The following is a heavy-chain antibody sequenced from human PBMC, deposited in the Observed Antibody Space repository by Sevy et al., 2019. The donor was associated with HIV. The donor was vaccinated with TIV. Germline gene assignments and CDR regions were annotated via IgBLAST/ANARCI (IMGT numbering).Heavy chain of an antibody. CDR1: GYTFTGYY. Sequence: ASVKVSCKASGYTFTGYYIYWVRQAPGQGLEWMGRIGPMNGDTDYGQKFQVRFTMTRDTSISAAYLDLTRLRSDDTATYYCARAYCSDGSCYEGAYWGQGTLVTVSS. CDR2: IGPMNGDT. CDR3: ARAYCSDGSCYEGAY. D-gene: IGHD2-15*01. V-gene: IGHV1-2*06. J-gene: IGHJ4*02.